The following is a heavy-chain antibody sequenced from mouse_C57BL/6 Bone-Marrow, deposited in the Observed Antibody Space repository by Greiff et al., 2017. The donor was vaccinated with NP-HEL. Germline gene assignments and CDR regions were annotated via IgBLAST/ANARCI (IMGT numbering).Heavy chain of an antibody. V-gene: IGHV1-61*01. CDR2: IYTSDSET. Sequence: QVQLQQPGAELVRPGSSVKLSCKASGYTFTSYWMDWVKQRPGQGLEWIGNIYTSDSETHYNQKFKDKATLTVDKSSSTAYMQLSSLTSEDSAVYYCAREEDFQAWFAYWGQGTLVTVSA. CDR1: GYTFTSYW. J-gene: IGHJ3*01. CDR3: AREEDFQAWFAY.